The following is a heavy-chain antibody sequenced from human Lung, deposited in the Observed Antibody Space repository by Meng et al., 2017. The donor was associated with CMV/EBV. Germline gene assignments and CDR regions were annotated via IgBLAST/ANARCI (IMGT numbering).Heavy chain of an antibody. CDR3: ARRAYGGNDCYFFDH. V-gene: IGHV4-59*01. D-gene: IGHD2-21*02. CDR1: GASMRGCH. J-gene: IGHJ4*02. Sequence: SXTLSLXCTASGASMRGCHWTWIRQTPGKGLECLAYVYYSGGATYAPSLKSRVTISVDTSQNQFSLNMSSVTAADTAMYYCARRAYGGNDCYFFDHWGQGXLVTVSS. CDR2: VYYSGGA.